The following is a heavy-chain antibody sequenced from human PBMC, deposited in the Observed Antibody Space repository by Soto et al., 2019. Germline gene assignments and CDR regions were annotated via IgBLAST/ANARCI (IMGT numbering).Heavy chain of an antibody. D-gene: IGHD2-15*01. Sequence: PSETLSLTCAGYGGSFSGYFWSWIRQSPGKGLEWIGEVNHIGSTNSNPSLKSRVAVSVDTSKNQISLKLRSVTAADTAVYYCARGISLIVEVQRDAPDKYYFDSWGQGTLVTVSS. CDR3: ARGISLIVEVQRDAPDKYYFDS. V-gene: IGHV4-34*01. J-gene: IGHJ4*02. CDR2: VNHIGST. CDR1: GGSFSGYF.